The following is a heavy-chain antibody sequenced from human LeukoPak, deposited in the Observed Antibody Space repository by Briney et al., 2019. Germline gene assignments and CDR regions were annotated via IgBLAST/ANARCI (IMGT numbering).Heavy chain of an antibody. Sequence: PGGSLRLSCAASGFTFSSYAMSWVRQAPGKGLEWVSSISSSSSYIYYADSVKGRFTISRDNAKNSLYLQMNSLRAEDTAVYYCANVDRTHAFDIWGQGTMVTVSS. V-gene: IGHV3-21*01. CDR3: ANVDRTHAFDI. CDR2: ISSSSSYI. D-gene: IGHD3-22*01. J-gene: IGHJ3*02. CDR1: GFTFSSYA.